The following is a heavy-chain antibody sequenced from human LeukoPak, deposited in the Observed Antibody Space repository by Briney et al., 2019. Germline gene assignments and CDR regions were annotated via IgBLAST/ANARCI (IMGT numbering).Heavy chain of an antibody. CDR3: AKDSQDYVWGSHFDY. D-gene: IGHD3-16*01. V-gene: IGHV3-43*01. CDR1: GFTFDDYT. Sequence: PGGSLRLSCAASGFTFDDYTMHWVRQAPGKGLEWVSLISWDGGSTYYADSVKGRFTISRDNSKNSLYLQMNSLRTEDTALYYCAKDSQDYVWGSHFDYWGQGTLVTVSS. CDR2: ISWDGGST. J-gene: IGHJ4*02.